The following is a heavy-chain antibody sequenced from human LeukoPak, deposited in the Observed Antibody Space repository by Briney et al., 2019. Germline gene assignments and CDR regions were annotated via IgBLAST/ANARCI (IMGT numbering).Heavy chain of an antibody. D-gene: IGHD5-12*01. CDR3: ARERNYSGYAYNMDS. V-gene: IGHV1-69*01. CDR1: GGTFSCYA. CDR2: IIPICSTA. Sequence: SVKVSCKAAGGTFSCYAISWVRQAPGQGLEWMGVIIPICSTANYAQKFQGRVTITADESTSTASMELKIMSSEHTAVYYCARERNYSGYAYNMDSGGKETLVTVS. J-gene: IGHJ4*02.